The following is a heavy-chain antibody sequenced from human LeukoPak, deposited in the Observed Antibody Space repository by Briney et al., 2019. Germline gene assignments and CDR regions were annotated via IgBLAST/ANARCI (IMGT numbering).Heavy chain of an antibody. D-gene: IGHD2-21*02. CDR2: LYTNDNT. Sequence: SQTLSLTCTVSGGSVNSGRYYWTWIRQPAGKGLEWIGRLYTNDNTNYNPSLESRVSISLDTSKGQFYLQLTSVTAADTAVYFCARGVVTDDYYMDVWGERTTVTVSS. J-gene: IGHJ6*03. V-gene: IGHV4-61*02. CDR1: GGSVNSGRYY. CDR3: ARGVVTDDYYMDV.